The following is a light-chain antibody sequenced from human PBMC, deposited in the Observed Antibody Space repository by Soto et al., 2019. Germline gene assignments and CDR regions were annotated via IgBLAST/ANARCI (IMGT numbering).Light chain of an antibody. J-gene: IGKJ4*01. CDR2: DAS. CDR3: QHRSNWLA. CDR1: QSVSSY. Sequence: EIVLTQSPGTLSLSPGERATLSCRASQSVSSYLAWYQQKPGQAPRLLIYDASNRATGIPARFSGSGSGTDFTLTITSLEPEDFAVYYCQHRSNWLAFGGGTKVDTK. V-gene: IGKV3-11*01.